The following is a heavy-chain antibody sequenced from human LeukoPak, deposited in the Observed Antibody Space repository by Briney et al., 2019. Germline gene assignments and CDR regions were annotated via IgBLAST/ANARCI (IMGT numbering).Heavy chain of an antibody. D-gene: IGHD6-19*01. Sequence: GGSLRLSCAASGFTFSSYAMSWVRQAPGKGLEWVSAISGSGGSTYYADSVKGRFTISRDNSKNTLYLQMNSLRAEDTVVYYCAKGEVAVAGSRYYYYMDVWGKGTTVTVSS. CDR3: AKGEVAVAGSRYYYYMDV. CDR2: ISGSGGST. V-gene: IGHV3-23*01. J-gene: IGHJ6*03. CDR1: GFTFSSYA.